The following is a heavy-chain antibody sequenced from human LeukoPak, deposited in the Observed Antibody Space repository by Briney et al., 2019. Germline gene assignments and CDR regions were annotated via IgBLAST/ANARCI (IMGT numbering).Heavy chain of an antibody. Sequence: GGSLRLSCAASGFTFDSYAMTWVRQAPGKGLEWVSSINGGGGITNYADSVKGRFTISRDNSKYTLFLQMNSLRAEDTAVYYCATYGVGGSSTSCYPLYYMDVWGKGTTVTVSS. CDR2: INGGGGIT. CDR1: GFTFDSYA. D-gene: IGHD2-2*01. CDR3: ATYGVGGSSTSCYPLYYMDV. V-gene: IGHV3-23*01. J-gene: IGHJ6*03.